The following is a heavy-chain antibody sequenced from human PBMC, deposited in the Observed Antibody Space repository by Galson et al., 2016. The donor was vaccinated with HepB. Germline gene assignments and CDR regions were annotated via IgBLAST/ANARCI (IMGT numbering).Heavy chain of an antibody. J-gene: IGHJ4*02. Sequence: SLRLSCAASGFTFSGYGMHWVRQAPGKGLDWVAFISHDGGHSYYADSVKGRFTISRDNSNNTVHPQLNSLRADDTAVYYCAKVGDPAIVRHFAACLSNWGQGTLVTVSS. V-gene: IGHV3-30*18. CDR3: AKVGDPAIVRHFAACLSN. D-gene: IGHD5-18*01. CDR2: ISHDGGHS. CDR1: GFTFSGYG.